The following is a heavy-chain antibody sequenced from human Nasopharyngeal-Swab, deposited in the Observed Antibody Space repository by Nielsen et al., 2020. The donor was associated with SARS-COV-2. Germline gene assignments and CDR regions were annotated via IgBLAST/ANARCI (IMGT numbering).Heavy chain of an antibody. CDR3: IRERQWFGDSS. Sequence: GESLKISWAASGVTFSNYSLHWVRQAPGKGLVWVSRISGDGSDISYADSVKGRFTISRDNAKNTVYLQMNSLRAEDTAVYYCIRERQWFGDSSWGQGTLVTVSS. D-gene: IGHD3-10*01. CDR1: GVTFSNYS. CDR2: ISGDGSDI. J-gene: IGHJ5*02. V-gene: IGHV3-74*01.